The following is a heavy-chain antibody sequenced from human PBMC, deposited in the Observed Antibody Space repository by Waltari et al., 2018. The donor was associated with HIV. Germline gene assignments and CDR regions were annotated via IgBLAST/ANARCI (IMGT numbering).Heavy chain of an antibody. CDR2: ISSTSSAI. CDR3: ASGYATTVFEH. CDR1: GLTFSLYS. D-gene: IGHD4-17*01. Sequence: EVQLVESGGALVQPGGTLRLSCTVSGLTFSLYSMNWVRQAPGKGLEWITYISSTSSAINYAESVKGRFTVSRDNARNSLYLQMNTLRVEDTAIYYCASGYATTVFEHWGQGTLVTVSS. V-gene: IGHV3-48*04. J-gene: IGHJ4*02.